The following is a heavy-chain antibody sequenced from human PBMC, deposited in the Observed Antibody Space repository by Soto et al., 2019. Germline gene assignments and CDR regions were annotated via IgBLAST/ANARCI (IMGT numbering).Heavy chain of an antibody. V-gene: IGHV3-30*18. J-gene: IGHJ5*02. D-gene: IGHD4-4*01. Sequence: GGSLRLSCAASGFTFSSYGMHWVRQAPGKGLEWVTVISHDGSNKYYADSVKGRFTITRDNSKNTLYLQMNSLRAEDTALYYCAKEKGYSNLYNWFDPWGQGTLVTV. CDR2: ISHDGSNK. CDR1: GFTFSSYG. CDR3: AKEKGYSNLYNWFDP.